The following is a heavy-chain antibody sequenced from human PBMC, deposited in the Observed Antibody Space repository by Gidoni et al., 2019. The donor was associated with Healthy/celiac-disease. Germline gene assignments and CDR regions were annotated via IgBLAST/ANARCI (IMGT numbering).Heavy chain of an antibody. V-gene: IGHV4-34*01. CDR3: ARGAVADRVFDY. J-gene: IGHJ4*02. D-gene: IGHD6-19*01. CDR1: GGSFSGYY. Sequence: QVQLQQWGAGLLKPSETLSLTCAVYGGSFSGYYWSWIRQPPGKGLEWIGEINHSGSTNYNPSLKSRVTISVDTSKNQFSLKLSSVTAADTAVYYCARGAVADRVFDYWGQGTLVTVSS. CDR2: INHSGST.